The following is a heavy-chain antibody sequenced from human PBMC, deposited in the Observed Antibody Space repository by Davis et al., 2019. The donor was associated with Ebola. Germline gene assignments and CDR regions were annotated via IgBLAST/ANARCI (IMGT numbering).Heavy chain of an antibody. Sequence: MPSETLSLTCTVSGGSISSYYWSWIRQPPGKGLEWIGYIYYSGSTNYNPPLKSRVTISVDTSKNQFSLKLSSVTAADTAVYYCARGSAYYYGSGSYRGYGMDVWGQGTTVTVSS. CDR1: GGSISSYY. D-gene: IGHD3-10*01. J-gene: IGHJ6*02. V-gene: IGHV4-59*01. CDR2: IYYSGST. CDR3: ARGSAYYYGSGSYRGYGMDV.